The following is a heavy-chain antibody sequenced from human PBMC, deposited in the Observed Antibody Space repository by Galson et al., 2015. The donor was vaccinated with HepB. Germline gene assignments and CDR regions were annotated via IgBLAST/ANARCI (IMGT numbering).Heavy chain of an antibody. CDR1: GFTFSSYS. D-gene: IGHD3-16*01. V-gene: IGHV3-48*02. J-gene: IGHJ6*02. CDR3: AREGYVFGGMDV. CDR2: ISSSSSTI. Sequence: SLRLSCAASGFTFSSYSMNWVRQAPGKGLEWVSYISSSSSTIYYADSVKGRFTISRDNAKNPLYLQMNSLRDEDTAVYYCAREGYVFGGMDVWGQGTTVTVSS.